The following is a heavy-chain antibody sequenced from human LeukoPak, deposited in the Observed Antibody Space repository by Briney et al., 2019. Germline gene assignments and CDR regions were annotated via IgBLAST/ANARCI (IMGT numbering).Heavy chain of an antibody. D-gene: IGHD3-10*01. CDR2: IRSSGSLI. Sequence: GGSLRLSCAASGFTFSGYNMSWVRQAPGKGLEWVAFIRSSGSLIYYAESVKGRFTISRDNSRNSLYLQMNSLRAEDTALYYCAKDTHYYGSGILMSAFDIWGQGTMVTVSS. V-gene: IGHV3-48*04. J-gene: IGHJ3*02. CDR1: GFTFSGYN. CDR3: AKDTHYYGSGILMSAFDI.